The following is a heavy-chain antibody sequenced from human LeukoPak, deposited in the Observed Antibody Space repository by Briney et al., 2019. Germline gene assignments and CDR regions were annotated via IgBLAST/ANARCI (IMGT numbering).Heavy chain of an antibody. CDR3: AREGYDFWSGYGANWFDP. D-gene: IGHD3-3*01. Sequence: SETLSLTCTVSGGSISSSSYYWGWIRQPPGKGLEWIGSIYYSGSTYYNPSPKSRVTISVDTSKNQFSLKLSSVTAADTAVYYCAREGYDFWSGYGANWFDPWGQGTLVTVSS. J-gene: IGHJ5*02. CDR1: GGSISSSSYY. CDR2: IYYSGST. V-gene: IGHV4-39*07.